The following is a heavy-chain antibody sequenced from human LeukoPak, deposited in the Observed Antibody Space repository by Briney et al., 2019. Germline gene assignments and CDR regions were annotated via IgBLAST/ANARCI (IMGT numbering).Heavy chain of an antibody. J-gene: IGHJ4*02. CDR1: GSTFSRYW. CDR2: IKEDGSEK. V-gene: IGHV3-7*01. CDR3: ARHDY. Sequence: GGSQRLSCAASGSTFSRYWMSWVRQAPGKGPEWVASIKEDGSEKYYVDSVKGRFTISRDNAKNSLYLQMNSLRVEDTAVYYCARHDYWGPGTQVTVSS.